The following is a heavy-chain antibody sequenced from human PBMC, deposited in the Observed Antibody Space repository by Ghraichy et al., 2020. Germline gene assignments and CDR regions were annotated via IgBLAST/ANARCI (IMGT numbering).Heavy chain of an antibody. CDR1: GYSISSGYY. CDR3: ARVVAAAGSYYFDY. V-gene: IGHV4-38-2*01. J-gene: IGHJ4*02. Sequence: SETLSLTCAVSGYSISSGYYWGWIRQSPGKGLEWIGSIYHSGSTYYNPSLKSRVTISVDTSKNQFSLKLSSVTAADTAVYYCARVVAAAGSYYFDYWGQGTLVTVSS. CDR2: IYHSGST. D-gene: IGHD6-13*01.